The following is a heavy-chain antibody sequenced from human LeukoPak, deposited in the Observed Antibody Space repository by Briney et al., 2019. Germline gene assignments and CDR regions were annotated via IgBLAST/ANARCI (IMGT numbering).Heavy chain of an antibody. CDR3: AVAAAGTLFDP. Sequence: SSETLSLTCTVSGGSISSYYWSWIRQPPGKGPEWIGYIYYSGSTNYNPSLKSRVTISVDTSKNQFSLKLSSVTSADTAVYYCAVAAAGTLFDPWGQGTLVTVSS. J-gene: IGHJ5*02. D-gene: IGHD6-13*01. CDR2: IYYSGST. CDR1: GGSISSYY. V-gene: IGHV4-59*01.